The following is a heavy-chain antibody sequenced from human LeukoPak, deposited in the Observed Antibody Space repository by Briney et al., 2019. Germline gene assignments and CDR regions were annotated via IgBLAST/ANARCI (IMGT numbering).Heavy chain of an antibody. V-gene: IGHV3-30*03. Sequence: GRSLRLSCAASGFTFRTSGMHWVRQAPGKGLEWVGFLQNDGREKYFADSVKGRFTISRDNSKNTLYLQMNSLRAEDTAVYYCARESSRIAIGTLDFWGQGTLVTVSS. CDR3: ARESSRIAIGTLDF. J-gene: IGHJ4*02. CDR1: GFTFRTSG. D-gene: IGHD6-13*01. CDR2: LQNDGREK.